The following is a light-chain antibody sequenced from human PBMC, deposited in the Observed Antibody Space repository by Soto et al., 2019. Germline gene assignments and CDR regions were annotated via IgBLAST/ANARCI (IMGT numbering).Light chain of an antibody. CDR3: SSYTSSNTLEV. J-gene: IGLJ1*01. Sequence: QSVLIQPASVSGSPGQSITISCTGTSSDVRGSNYVSWYQHHPHRAPKLLIYEVSYRPSEVSNRFSGSKSDNTASLTISGLXAEDEADYYCSSYTSSNTLEVFGIGTKVTVL. CDR1: SSDVRGSNY. CDR2: EVS. V-gene: IGLV2-14*01.